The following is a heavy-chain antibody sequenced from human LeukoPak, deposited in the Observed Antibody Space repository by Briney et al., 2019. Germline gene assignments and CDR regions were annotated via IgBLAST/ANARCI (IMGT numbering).Heavy chain of an antibody. D-gene: IGHD3-3*01. V-gene: IGHV1-69*05. CDR1: GGTFSSYA. Sequence: SVKVSCKASGGTFSSYAISWVRQAPGQGLEWMGGIIPIFGTASYAQKFQGRVTITTDESTSTAYMELSSLRSEDTAVYYCARGGTLYDFWSGTWFDPWGQGTLVTVSS. CDR2: IIPIFGTA. CDR3: ARGGTLYDFWSGTWFDP. J-gene: IGHJ5*02.